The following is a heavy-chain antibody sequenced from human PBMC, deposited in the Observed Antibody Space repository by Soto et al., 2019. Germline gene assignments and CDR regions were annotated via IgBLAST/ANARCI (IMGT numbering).Heavy chain of an antibody. CDR1: GFTFSSYW. D-gene: IGHD3-10*01. V-gene: IGHV3-7*03. Sequence: EVQLVESGGGLVQPGGSLRLSCAASGFTFSSYWMSWVRQAPGKWLEWVANIKQDGSEKYYVDSVKGRFTISRDNAKNSLYLQINSLRAEDTAVYYCARDLYYYGSGSYPPLNYWGQGTLVTVSS. CDR3: ARDLYYYGSGSYPPLNY. CDR2: IKQDGSEK. J-gene: IGHJ4*02.